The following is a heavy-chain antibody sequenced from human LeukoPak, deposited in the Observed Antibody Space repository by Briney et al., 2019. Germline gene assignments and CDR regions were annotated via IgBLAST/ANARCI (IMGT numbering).Heavy chain of an antibody. Sequence: GGSLRLSCAASGFTFSSYNMNWVRQAPGTGLEWVSSINIGGANINFADSVRGRFTISRDNAKNSVYLQVNSLRAEDTAVYYCARDLGYEGRGFYHYFAYWGQGTLVTVSS. CDR2: INIGGANI. J-gene: IGHJ4*02. CDR3: ARDLGYEGRGFYHYFAY. CDR1: GFTFSSYN. D-gene: IGHD3-22*01. V-gene: IGHV3-21*01.